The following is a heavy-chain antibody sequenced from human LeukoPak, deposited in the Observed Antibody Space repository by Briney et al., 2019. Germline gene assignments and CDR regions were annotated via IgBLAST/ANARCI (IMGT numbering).Heavy chain of an antibody. CDR1: ESSFTNYW. V-gene: IGHV5-51*04. CDR2: IHPDDSDT. CDR3: TRARHGNCYWDY. Sequence: GESLKTSCQDSESSFTNYWIGWVRQMPGKGLEWMGIIHPDDSDTRYSPSFQGQVTISADKPSSTAYLQWNSLKASDTAMYYCTRARHGNCYWDYWGQGTLVTVSS. J-gene: IGHJ4*02. D-gene: IGHD1-7*01.